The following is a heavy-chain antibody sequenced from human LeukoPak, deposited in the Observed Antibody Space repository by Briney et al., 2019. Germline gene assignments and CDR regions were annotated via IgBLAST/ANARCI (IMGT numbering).Heavy chain of an antibody. V-gene: IGHV3-73*01. CDR1: GFTFSGSA. D-gene: IGHD3-10*01. CDR3: AKDALYGSGSYIPYYFDY. CDR2: IRSKANSYAT. Sequence: GGSLRLSCAASGFTFSGSAMHWVRQASGKGLEWVGRIRSKANSYATAYAASVKGRFTISRDDSKNTAYLQMNSLRAEDTAVYYCAKDALYGSGSYIPYYFDYWGQGTLVTVSS. J-gene: IGHJ4*02.